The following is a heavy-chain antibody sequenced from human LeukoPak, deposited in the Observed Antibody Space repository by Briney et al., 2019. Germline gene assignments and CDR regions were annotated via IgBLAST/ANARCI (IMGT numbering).Heavy chain of an antibody. V-gene: IGHV3-30*18. CDR3: AKEQSFDP. Sequence: GGSLRLSCAASGFTFSDYGMHWVRQAPGKGLEWVAVISYDGSNKYYADSVKGRFTISRDNSKNTLYLQMNSLRAEDTAVYYCAKEQSFDPWGQGTLVTVSS. J-gene: IGHJ5*02. CDR1: GFTFSDYG. D-gene: IGHD4-11*01. CDR2: ISYDGSNK.